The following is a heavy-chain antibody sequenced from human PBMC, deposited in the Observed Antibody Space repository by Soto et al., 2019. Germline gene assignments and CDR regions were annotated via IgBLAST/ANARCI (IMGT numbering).Heavy chain of an antibody. D-gene: IGHD3-10*01. CDR2: ISGSGNNI. V-gene: IGHV3-23*01. CDR3: AKDLWDRGVINGMEV. CDR1: GFTFSSYA. J-gene: IGHJ6*02. Sequence: EVQLLESGGGLVQPGGSLRLSCAASGFTFSSYAMNWVRQAPGKGLEWVSAISGSGNNIYNADSVKGRLTISRDNSKNTLYLQMHSLRAEDTAVYYCAKDLWDRGVINGMEVWGQGTTVTVSS.